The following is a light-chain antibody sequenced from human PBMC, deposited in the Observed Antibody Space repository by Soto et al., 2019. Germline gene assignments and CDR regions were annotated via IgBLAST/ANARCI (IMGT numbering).Light chain of an antibody. CDR1: QSVSSN. CDR3: QQYNNWPPVYT. CDR2: GAS. J-gene: IGKJ2*01. V-gene: IGKV3-15*01. Sequence: EIVMTQSPATLSVSPGERATLSCRASQSVSSNLAWYQQKAGQAPRLLINGASTRATGIPARFSGSGSGTEFTLTISSLQSEDFAVYYCQQYNNWPPVYTFGQGTKLEIK.